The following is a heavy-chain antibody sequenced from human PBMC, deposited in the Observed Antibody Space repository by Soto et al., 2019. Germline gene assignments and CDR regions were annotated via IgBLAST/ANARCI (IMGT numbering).Heavy chain of an antibody. J-gene: IGHJ4*02. V-gene: IGHV4-59*01. D-gene: IGHD2-21*01. CDR2: IYSSGST. CDR1: GGSINNNY. CDR3: TRGGDPYKTGR. Sequence: SETLSLTCTVSGGSINNNYWSWIRQPPGKGLEWIGYIYSSGSTKYNPSLKSRVTMSVDTSKNQFSLKLTSVNTADTAIYYCTRGGDPYKTGRWGQGTLVTVSS.